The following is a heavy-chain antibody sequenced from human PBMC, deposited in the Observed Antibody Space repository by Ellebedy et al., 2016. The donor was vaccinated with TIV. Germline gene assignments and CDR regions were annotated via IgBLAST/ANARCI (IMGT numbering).Heavy chain of an antibody. J-gene: IGHJ3*02. V-gene: IGHV1-69*04. CDR2: IIPILAIA. D-gene: IGHD5-24*01. CDR1: GGTFSSYA. CDR3: ATERHVEMATILTDAFDI. Sequence: AASVKVSCKASGGTFSSYAISWVRQAPGQGLEWMGRIIPILAIADYAQQFQGRVTITADKSTSTAYLELSSLRSEDTAVYYCATERHVEMATILTDAFDIWGQGTMVTVSS.